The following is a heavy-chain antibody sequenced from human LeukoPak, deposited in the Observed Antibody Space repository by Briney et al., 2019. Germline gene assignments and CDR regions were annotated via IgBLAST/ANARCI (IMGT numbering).Heavy chain of an antibody. J-gene: IGHJ4*02. CDR2: IDPNSGDT. CDR3: ARVIAAVTSKGVLHY. D-gene: IGHD6-19*01. V-gene: IGHV1-2*02. CDR1: GYTFTGYY. Sequence: GASVKVSCKASGYTFTGYYMHWVRQAPGQGLEWIGGIDPNSGDTNFAQKFQGRGTMTRDTPITTAYMELSRLRADDTAVYYCARVIAAVTSKGVLHYWGQGTLVTVSS.